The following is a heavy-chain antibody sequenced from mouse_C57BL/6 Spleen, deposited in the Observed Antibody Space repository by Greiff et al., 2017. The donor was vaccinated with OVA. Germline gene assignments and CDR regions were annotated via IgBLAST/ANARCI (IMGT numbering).Heavy chain of an antibody. CDR3: ARRGGRRDYYFDD. V-gene: IGHV1-69*01. CDR1: GYTFTSYW. Sequence: QVQLQQPGAELVMPGASVKLSCKASGYTFTSYWMHWVKQRPGQGLEWIGEIDPSDSYTNYNQKFKGKSTLTVDKSSSTAYMQLSSLTSEDSAVYYCARRGGRRDYYFDDWGQGTTLTVSS. CDR2: IDPSDSYT. J-gene: IGHJ2*01.